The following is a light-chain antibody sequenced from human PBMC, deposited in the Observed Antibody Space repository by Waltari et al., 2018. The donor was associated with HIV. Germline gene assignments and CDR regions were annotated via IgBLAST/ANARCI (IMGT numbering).Light chain of an antibody. Sequence: EMVMTQSPATLSVFPGETATLSCRAARNIGGNLAWYQQKPGQAPRLLIFGASSRPAYIPARFSGRGFGTDFSLTISRLEPEDFAVYYCQQYGSSPPITFGQGTRLEIK. CDR2: GAS. CDR1: RNIGGN. V-gene: IGKV3-20*01. CDR3: QQYGSSPPIT. J-gene: IGKJ5*01.